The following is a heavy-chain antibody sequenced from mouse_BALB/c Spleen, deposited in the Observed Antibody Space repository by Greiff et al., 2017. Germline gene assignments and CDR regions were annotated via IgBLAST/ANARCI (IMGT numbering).Heavy chain of an antibody. Sequence: ESGPGLVKPSQSLSLTCSVTGYSITSGYYWNWIRQFPGNKLEWMGYISYDGSNNYNPSLKNRISITRDTSKNQFFLKLNSVTTEDTATYYCARGDYDERYYAMDYWGQGTSVTVSS. CDR2: ISYDGSN. CDR1: GYSITSGYY. J-gene: IGHJ4*01. D-gene: IGHD2-4*01. V-gene: IGHV3-6*02. CDR3: ARGDYDERYYAMDY.